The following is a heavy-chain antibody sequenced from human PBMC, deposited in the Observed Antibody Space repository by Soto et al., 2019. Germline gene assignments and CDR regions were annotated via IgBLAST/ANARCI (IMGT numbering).Heavy chain of an antibody. CDR1: GFTFSSYS. V-gene: IGHV3-7*01. Sequence: GGSLRLSCAASGFTFSSYSMSWVRQAPGKGLEWVANIKQDGSEKYYVDSVKGRFTISRDNAKNSLYLQMNSMRAEDTAVYYCARDQHCGGDCYSKSGYYYFYMDVWGKGTTVTVS. J-gene: IGHJ6*03. D-gene: IGHD2-21*01. CDR2: IKQDGSEK. CDR3: ARDQHCGGDCYSKSGYYYFYMDV.